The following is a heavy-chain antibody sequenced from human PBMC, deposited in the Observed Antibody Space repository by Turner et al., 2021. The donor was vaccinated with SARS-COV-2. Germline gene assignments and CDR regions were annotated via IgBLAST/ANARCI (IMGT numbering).Heavy chain of an antibody. V-gene: IGHV4-39*01. D-gene: IGHD3-3*01. J-gene: IGHJ4*02. CDR3: ARSRLSGVDDY. CDR2: MYYRGST. CDR1: GGSISSSRYC. Sequence: QLPLQESGPGLVTPSETLSLTCTVPGGSISSSRYCWGWIRQPPGKGLEWIGSMYYRGSTYYNPSLKSRVTISVDTSKNQFSLKLSSVTAADTAVYYCARSRLSGVDDYWGQGTLVTVSS.